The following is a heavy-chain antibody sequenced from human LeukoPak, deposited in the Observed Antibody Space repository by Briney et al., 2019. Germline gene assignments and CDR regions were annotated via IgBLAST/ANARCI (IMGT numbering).Heavy chain of an antibody. CDR3: ARGDETDVAAAGTVDS. J-gene: IGHJ4*02. Sequence: ASVTVSCKASGYTFTSYGISWVRQAPGQGLEWMGWISAYNGNTNYAQKLQGRVTMTTDTSTSTAYIELRSLRSDDTAVYYCARGDETDVAAAGTVDSWGQGTLVTVSS. V-gene: IGHV1-18*01. D-gene: IGHD6-13*01. CDR2: ISAYNGNT. CDR1: GYTFTSYG.